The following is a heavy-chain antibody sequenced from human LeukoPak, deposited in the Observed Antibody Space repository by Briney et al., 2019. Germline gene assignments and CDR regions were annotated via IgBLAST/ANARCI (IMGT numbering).Heavy chain of an antibody. Sequence: PGGSLRLSCAASGFTFTSYDMHWVRQAPGKGLEWVAFIRYDGSNKYYADSVKGRFTISRDNSKNTLYLQMNSLRAEDTAVYYCAKGFPSMYDAFDIWGQGTMVTVSS. V-gene: IGHV3-30*02. CDR2: IRYDGSNK. CDR3: AKGFPSMYDAFDI. CDR1: GFTFTSYD. J-gene: IGHJ3*02. D-gene: IGHD2/OR15-2a*01.